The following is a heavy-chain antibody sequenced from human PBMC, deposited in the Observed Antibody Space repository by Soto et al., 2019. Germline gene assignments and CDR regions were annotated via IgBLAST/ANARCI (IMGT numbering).Heavy chain of an antibody. CDR2: ISAYNGNT. Sequence: GASVKVSCKASGYTFTSYGISWVRQAPGQGVEWMGWISAYNGNTNYAQKLQGRVTMTTDTSTSTAYMELRSLRSDDTAVYFCAREVAITIFGVVAYDAFDIWGQGTTVTVSS. CDR1: GYTFTSYG. J-gene: IGHJ3*02. D-gene: IGHD3-3*01. CDR3: AREVAITIFGVVAYDAFDI. V-gene: IGHV1-18*01.